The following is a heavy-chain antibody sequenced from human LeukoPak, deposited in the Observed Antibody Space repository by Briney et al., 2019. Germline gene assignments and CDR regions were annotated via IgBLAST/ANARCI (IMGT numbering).Heavy chain of an antibody. D-gene: IGHD3-22*01. CDR1: GFTFSRYS. Sequence: PGGSLRLSCAASGFTFSRYSMNWVRQAPGKGLEWVSSISSSSISIYYADAVKGRFTISRDNVKNSLYLQMNSLRAEDTAVYYCARATYYYDRSGNFDKWGQGTLVAVSS. J-gene: IGHJ4*02. V-gene: IGHV3-21*01. CDR2: ISSSSISI. CDR3: ARATYYYDRSGNFDK.